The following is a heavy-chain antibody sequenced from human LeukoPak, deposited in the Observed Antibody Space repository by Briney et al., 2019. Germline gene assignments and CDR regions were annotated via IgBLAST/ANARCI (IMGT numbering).Heavy chain of an antibody. CDR3: ARENMDTYYYYGMDV. D-gene: IGHD2/OR15-2a*01. J-gene: IGHJ6*02. CDR1: GFTLSSYG. Sequence: GGSLRLSCAASGFTLSSYGMHWVRQAPGKGLEWVAVIWYDGSNKYYADSVKGRFTISRDNSKNTLYLQMNSLRAEDTAVYYCARENMDTYYYYGMDVWGQGTTVTVSS. V-gene: IGHV3-33*01. CDR2: IWYDGSNK.